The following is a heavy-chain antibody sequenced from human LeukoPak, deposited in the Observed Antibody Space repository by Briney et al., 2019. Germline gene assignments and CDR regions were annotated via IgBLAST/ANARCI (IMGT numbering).Heavy chain of an antibody. CDR2: IIPIFGTA. V-gene: IGHV1-69*06. J-gene: IGHJ5*02. D-gene: IGHD1-1*01. CDR1: GGTFSSYA. Sequence: ASVKVSCKASGGTFSSYAISWVRQAPGQGLEWMGGIIPIFGTANYAQKFQGRVTSTADKSTSTAYMELSSLRSEDTAVYYCARDLVGQVKERPYYWFDPWGQGTLVTVSS. CDR3: ARDLVGQVKERPYYWFDP.